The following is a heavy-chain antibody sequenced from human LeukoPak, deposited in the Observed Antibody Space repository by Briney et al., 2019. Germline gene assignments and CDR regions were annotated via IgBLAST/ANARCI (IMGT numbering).Heavy chain of an antibody. Sequence: PGGSLRLSCAASGFTFSSYNMNWVRQAPGKGLEWVSYVSSSSSTRYYADSEKGRFTISRDNDKNSLYLQMNSLRDEDTAVYYCARDPGYCGRTSCYAVWNSDSWGQGTLVTASS. V-gene: IGHV3-48*02. CDR2: VSSSSSTR. CDR3: ARDPGYCGRTSCYAVWNSDS. CDR1: GFTFSSYN. J-gene: IGHJ4*02. D-gene: IGHD2-2*01.